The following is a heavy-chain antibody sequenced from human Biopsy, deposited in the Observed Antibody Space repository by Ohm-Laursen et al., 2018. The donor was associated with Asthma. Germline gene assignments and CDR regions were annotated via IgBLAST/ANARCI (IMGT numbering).Heavy chain of an antibody. J-gene: IGHJ6*02. V-gene: IGHV4-34*01. Sequence: GTLSLTCSMYGLSSSGYYWTWIRQPPGKGLEWIGESDHRGNTNTNPTLKSRVTISKDKSANEFFRMMRSVTAADTAIYYCARCPEWSGLDIWGQGTTVTVSS. CDR1: GLSSSGYY. CDR3: ARCPEWSGLDI. D-gene: IGHD3-3*01. CDR2: SDHRGNT.